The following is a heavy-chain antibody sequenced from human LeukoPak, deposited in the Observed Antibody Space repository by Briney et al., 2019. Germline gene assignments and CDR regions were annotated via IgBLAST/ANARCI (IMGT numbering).Heavy chain of an antibody. D-gene: IGHD5-12*01. J-gene: IGHJ4*02. Sequence: GASVKVSCKASGFTFTSSAVQRVRQARGQRPEWIGWIVVGSGNTNYAQKFQERVTITRDMSTSTAYMELSSLRSEDTAVYYCAAYGGYSGYDLDYWGQGTLVTVSS. CDR1: GFTFTSSA. CDR3: AAYGGYSGYDLDY. CDR2: IVVGSGNT. V-gene: IGHV1-58*01.